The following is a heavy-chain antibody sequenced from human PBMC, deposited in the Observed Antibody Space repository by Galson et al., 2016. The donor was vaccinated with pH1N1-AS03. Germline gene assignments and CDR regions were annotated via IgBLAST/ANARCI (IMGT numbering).Heavy chain of an antibody. J-gene: IGHJ4*02. CDR1: GFPLTSPGVC. Sequence: PALVKPTQTLTLTCSFSGFPLTSPGVCVTWVRQPPGKALEWLATIDSDDDKYYTTSLKTRLTISKDTSKNQVVLTMTNMDPVDTATYYCARVWGAAAVYFDYCGPGNLVVVSS. CDR2: IDSDDDK. V-gene: IGHV2-70*20. D-gene: IGHD6-13*01. CDR3: ARVWGAAAVYFDY.